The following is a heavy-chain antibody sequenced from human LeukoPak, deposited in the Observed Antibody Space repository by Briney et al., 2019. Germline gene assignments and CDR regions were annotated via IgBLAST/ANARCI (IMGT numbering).Heavy chain of an antibody. V-gene: IGHV1-69*13. J-gene: IGHJ4*02. CDR3: VRDYDTSGPQKNYFDF. Sequence: VKDSCMGPRCTFRRNAFSGVGPPPCQGLSALGSIIPIFDTTHYAQRFQGRVTITADKSTGTAFMELSSLRSEDTGIYYCVRDYDTSGPQKNYFDFWGQGTLVTVSS. CDR2: IIPIFDTT. D-gene: IGHD3-22*01. CDR1: RCTFRRNA.